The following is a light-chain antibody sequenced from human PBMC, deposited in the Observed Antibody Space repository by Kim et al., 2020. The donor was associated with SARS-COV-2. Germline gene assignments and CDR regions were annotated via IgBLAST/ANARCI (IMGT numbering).Light chain of an antibody. CDR2: APT. CDR3: LLYYNGVLF. Sequence: QAVVTQEPSLTVSPGGTVTLTCASSTGAVTSNNYPNWFQQKPGQAPRPLVYAPTINYSWTPARFSASLLGGKAALTLSNVQPEDEADYYCLLYYNGVLFFGGGTQLTVL. V-gene: IGLV7-43*01. J-gene: IGLJ2*01. CDR1: TGAVTSNNY.